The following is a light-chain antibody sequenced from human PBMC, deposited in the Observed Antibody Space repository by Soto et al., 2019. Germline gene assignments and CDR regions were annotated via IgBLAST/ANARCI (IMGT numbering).Light chain of an antibody. Sequence: QSALAQPSSVSGSPGQSITISCTGTSTDVGGYNYVSWYQHHSGKAPKLLIYEVTNRPSGISDRFSGSESGNTASLTISGLQTEDEADYYCCSHAGSSSWVFGGGTKLTVL. CDR1: STDVGGYNY. J-gene: IGLJ3*02. CDR3: CSHAGSSSWV. V-gene: IGLV2-23*02. CDR2: EVT.